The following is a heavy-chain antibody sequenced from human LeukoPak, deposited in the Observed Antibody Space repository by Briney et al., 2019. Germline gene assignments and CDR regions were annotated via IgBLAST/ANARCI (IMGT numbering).Heavy chain of an antibody. J-gene: IGHJ4*02. D-gene: IGHD1-26*01. V-gene: IGHV1-2*06. CDR3: ARVIVGATTGSSFDY. CDR2: INPNSGGT. CDR1: GYTFTGYY. Sequence: GASVKVSCKAPGYTFTGYYMHWVRQAPGQGLEWMGRINPNSGGTNYAQKFQGRVTMTRDTSISTAYMELSRLRSDDTAVYYCARVIVGATTGSSFDYWGQGTLVTVSS.